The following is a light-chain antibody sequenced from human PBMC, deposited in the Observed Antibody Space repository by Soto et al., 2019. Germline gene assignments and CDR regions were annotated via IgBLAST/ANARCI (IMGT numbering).Light chain of an antibody. V-gene: IGKV3-15*01. J-gene: IGKJ1*01. Sequence: EIVMTQPPSTLSVSPGERSTLSCMSSLSVSRNLAWYQQKPGQAPRLLIFDASTRATGIPARFSGSGSGTEFTLTITSLQSEDFAVYYCQQYNAWPRTFGQGTKVDTK. CDR2: DAS. CDR1: LSVSRN. CDR3: QQYNAWPRT.